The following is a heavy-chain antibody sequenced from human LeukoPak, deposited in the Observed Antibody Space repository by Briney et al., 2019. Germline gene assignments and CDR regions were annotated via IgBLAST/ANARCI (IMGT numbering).Heavy chain of an antibody. CDR2: VSYSGSA. D-gene: IGHD5-18*01. V-gene: IGHV4-61*10. Sequence: SETLSLTCTVSGASISNGAYYWTWIRQPAGKGLEWIGYVSYSGSADYNPSLKSRVIISIDTSKNQFSLRLSSLTAADTAVYYCARENDRYGRIDYWGQGTQVTVSS. CDR1: GASISNGAYY. J-gene: IGHJ4*02. CDR3: ARENDRYGRIDY.